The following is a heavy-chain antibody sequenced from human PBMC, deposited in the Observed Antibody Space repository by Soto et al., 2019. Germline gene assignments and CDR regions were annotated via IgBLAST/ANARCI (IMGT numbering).Heavy chain of an antibody. Sequence: LRXSCAASGFTFSSYGIHWVRQAPGKGLEWVAVISYDGSNKYYADSVKGRFTISRDNSKNTLYLQMNSLRAEDTAVYYCAKGKRFLEWFRYYFDYWGQGTLVTVSS. CDR2: ISYDGSNK. CDR1: GFTFSSYG. V-gene: IGHV3-30*18. J-gene: IGHJ4*02. D-gene: IGHD3-3*01. CDR3: AKGKRFLEWFRYYFDY.